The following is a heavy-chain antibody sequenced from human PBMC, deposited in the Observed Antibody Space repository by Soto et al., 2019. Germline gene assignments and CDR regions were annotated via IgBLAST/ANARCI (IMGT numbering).Heavy chain of an antibody. CDR2: ISGSGSGTST. V-gene: IGHV3-23*01. Sequence: EVQLLESGGGLVQPGGSLRLSCAASGFTFSSYAMSWVRQAPGKGLEWVSAISGSGSGTSTYYADSVKGRFTISRDNSKNTLYLQMHSLRAEDTALYYCAKATVGAPVFWYFDLWGRGNLVTVSS. J-gene: IGHJ2*01. CDR3: AKATVGAPVFWYFDL. D-gene: IGHD1-26*01. CDR1: GFTFSSYA.